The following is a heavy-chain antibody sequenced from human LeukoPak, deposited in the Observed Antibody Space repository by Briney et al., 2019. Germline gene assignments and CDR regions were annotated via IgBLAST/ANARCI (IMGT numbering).Heavy chain of an antibody. V-gene: IGHV4-34*01. CDR2: INHSGST. CDR3: ARDNGLSHFDY. CDR1: GGSFSGYY. D-gene: IGHD1-14*01. Sequence: SETLSLTCAVYGGSFSGYYWSWIRQPPGKGLEWIGEINHSGSTNYNPSLKSRVTISVDTSKNQFSLKLSSVTAADTAVYYCARDNGLSHFDYWGQGTLVTVSS. J-gene: IGHJ4*02.